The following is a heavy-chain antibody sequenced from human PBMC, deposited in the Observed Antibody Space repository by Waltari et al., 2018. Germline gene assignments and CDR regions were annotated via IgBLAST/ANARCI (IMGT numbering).Heavy chain of an antibody. Sequence: QITLKESGPTLVKPTQTLTLTCTFSGFALTSSGVGVGWIRQPPGKALEWLAFIYWNDNKLYSPSLKSRLTITKDTSRNQVVLTMTNMGPADTATYYCVHPADYYDSSNYGVYWGQGTLVTVSS. CDR3: VHPADYYDSSNYGVY. D-gene: IGHD3-22*01. CDR2: IYWNDNK. V-gene: IGHV2-5*01. CDR1: GFALTSSGVG. J-gene: IGHJ4*02.